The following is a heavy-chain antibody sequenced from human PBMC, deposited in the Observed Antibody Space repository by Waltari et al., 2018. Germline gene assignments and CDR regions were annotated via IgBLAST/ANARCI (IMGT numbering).Heavy chain of an antibody. D-gene: IGHD6-6*01. V-gene: IGHV5-51*01. CDR3: ARHQSSSPNQHAFDI. J-gene: IGHJ3*02. CDR1: GYSFTSYW. Sequence: EVQLVQSGAEVKKPGESLKISCKGSGYSFTSYWIGWWRQMPGKGLEWMGIIYPGDSDTRYSPSFQGQVTISADKSISTAYLQWSSLKASDTAMYYCARHQSSSPNQHAFDIWGQGTMVTVSS. CDR2: IYPGDSDT.